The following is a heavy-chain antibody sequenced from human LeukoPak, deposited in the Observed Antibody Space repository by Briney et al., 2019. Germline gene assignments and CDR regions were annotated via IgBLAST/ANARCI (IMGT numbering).Heavy chain of an antibody. D-gene: IGHD4-17*01. CDR3: ARDRNYGDYSRVCMDY. Sequence: GGSLRLSCAASGFTFSSYAMHWVRQAPGKGLEWVAVISYDGSNKYYADSVKGRFTISRDNSKNTLYLQMNSLRAEDTAVYYCARDRNYGDYSRVCMDYWGQGTLVTVSS. CDR1: GFTFSSYA. CDR2: ISYDGSNK. J-gene: IGHJ4*02. V-gene: IGHV3-30-3*01.